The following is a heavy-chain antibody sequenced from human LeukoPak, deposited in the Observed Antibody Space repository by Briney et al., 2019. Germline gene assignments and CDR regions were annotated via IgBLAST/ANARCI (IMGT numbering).Heavy chain of an antibody. CDR2: ISFRGDP. CDR1: GFTFSTTV. CDR3: ARDGYAWSRDYMSQGSVTMVSSGSASAPTDS. V-gene: IGHV3-21*01. J-gene: IGHJ5*01. D-gene: IGHD3-10*01. Sequence: GGSLRLSRAASGFTFSTTVVTWVRQAPGKGLEWVSTISFRGDPYYADSFKGRFTISRDNAKNSVFLQMNNLRAEDTAVYYCARDGYAWSRDYMSQGSVTMVSSGSASAPTDS.